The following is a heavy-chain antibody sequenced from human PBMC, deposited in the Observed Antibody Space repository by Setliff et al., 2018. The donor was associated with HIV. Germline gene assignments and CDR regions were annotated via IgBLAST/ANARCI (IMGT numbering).Heavy chain of an antibody. Sequence: PSETLSLTCTVSGGSISNNSYYWGWVRQPPGKGLELIGNLFYNGNTYYNPSLKSRVTISVDTSKNQFSLKLSSVTAADTAIYFCARQFRYPNRAVAGVDYWGRGTLVTVSS. CDR1: GGSISNNSYY. D-gene: IGHD6-19*01. V-gene: IGHV4-39*01. CDR2: LFYNGNT. J-gene: IGHJ4*02. CDR3: ARQFRYPNRAVAGVDY.